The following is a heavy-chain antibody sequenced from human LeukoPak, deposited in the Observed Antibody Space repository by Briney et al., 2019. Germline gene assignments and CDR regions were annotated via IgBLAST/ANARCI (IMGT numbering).Heavy chain of an antibody. CDR1: GFTFSSYG. Sequence: GGSLRLSCAASGFTFSSYGMHWVRQAPGKGLEWVALISYDGSNKYNADSVKGRFTISRDNSKNTLYLQMNSLRAEDTAVYYCAKDGIGRDIVATTRAADYWGQGALVTVSP. J-gene: IGHJ4*02. CDR3: AKDGIGRDIVATTRAADY. V-gene: IGHV3-30*18. CDR2: ISYDGSNK. D-gene: IGHD5-12*01.